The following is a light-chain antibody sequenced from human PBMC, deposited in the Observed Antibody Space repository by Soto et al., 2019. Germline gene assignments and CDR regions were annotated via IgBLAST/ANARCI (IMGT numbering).Light chain of an antibody. CDR3: CAYAGAHTHV. CDR2: DVT. CDR1: GSDVGAYDY. V-gene: IGLV2-11*01. Sequence: QSALTQPPSVSGSPGQSVTISCTGTGSDVGAYDYVSWYQQQPGTAPKLLISDVTNRPSGVPDRFSGSKSGTTASLTISGPQAEDEDDCHSCAYAGAHTHVFGTGTKLTVL. J-gene: IGLJ1*01.